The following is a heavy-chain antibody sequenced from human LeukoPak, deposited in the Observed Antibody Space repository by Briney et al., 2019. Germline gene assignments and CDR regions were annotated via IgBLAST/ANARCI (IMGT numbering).Heavy chain of an antibody. CDR3: ARARGYYYYYMDV. Sequence: SGGSLRLSCAASGFTFSSYWMSWVRQAPGKGLEWVANIKQDGSEKYYVDSVKGRFTISRDNAKNSLYLQMNSLRAEGTAVYYCARARGYYYYYMDVWGKGTTVTVSS. CDR2: IKQDGSEK. J-gene: IGHJ6*03. V-gene: IGHV3-7*01. CDR1: GFTFSSYW.